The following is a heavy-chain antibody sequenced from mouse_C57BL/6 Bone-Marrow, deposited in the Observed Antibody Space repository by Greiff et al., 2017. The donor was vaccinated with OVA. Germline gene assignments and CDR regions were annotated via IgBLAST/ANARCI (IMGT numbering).Heavy chain of an antibody. Sequence: VQLQQSGAELVRPGASVTLSCKASGYTFTDYEMHWVKQTPVHGLEWIGAIDPETGGTAYNQKFKGKAILPAAKSSSTAYMELRSLTSEDSDVYYSTRDYSNYYAMDYWGQGTSVTVSS. CDR1: GYTFTDYE. CDR2: IDPETGGT. CDR3: TRDYSNYYAMDY. D-gene: IGHD2-5*01. V-gene: IGHV1-15*01. J-gene: IGHJ4*01.